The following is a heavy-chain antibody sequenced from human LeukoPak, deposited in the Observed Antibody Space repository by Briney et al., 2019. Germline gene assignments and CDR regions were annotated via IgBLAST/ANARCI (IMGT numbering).Heavy chain of an antibody. J-gene: IGHJ4*02. Sequence: PGGSLRLSCAVPGLTFSNSDMSWVRQAPGKGLDWVSAISHSGGNTYYADSVKGRFTISRDNSKNTLYLQMNSLRAEDTAVYYCAKGQRGGSYFDNWGQGTLVTVSS. D-gene: IGHD3-16*01. CDR2: ISHSGGNT. CDR3: AKGQRGGSYFDN. CDR1: GLTFSNSD. V-gene: IGHV3-23*01.